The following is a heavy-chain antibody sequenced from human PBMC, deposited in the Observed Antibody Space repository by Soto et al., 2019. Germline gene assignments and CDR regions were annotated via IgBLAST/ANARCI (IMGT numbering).Heavy chain of an antibody. J-gene: IGHJ4*02. V-gene: IGHV3-23*01. CDR3: AKDQAIVDFDY. CDR2: ISGSGGST. D-gene: IGHD5-18*01. Sequence: XXSQRLCKAASGGTFVGYGGRWIRQAPGKGLAWVSAISGSGGSTYYADSVKGRFTISRDNSKNTPYLQMNSLRAEDTAVYYCAKDQAIVDFDYWGQGTLVTVSS. CDR1: GGTFVGYG.